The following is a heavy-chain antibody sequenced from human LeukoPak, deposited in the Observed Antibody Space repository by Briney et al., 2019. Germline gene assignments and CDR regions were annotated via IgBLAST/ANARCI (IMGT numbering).Heavy chain of an antibody. J-gene: IGHJ3*02. D-gene: IGHD1-26*01. V-gene: IGHV1-69*13. CDR1: GGTFSSYA. CDR3: ARGXYSGXXDVAFDX. Sequence: VASVKVSCKASGGTFSSYAISWVRQAPGQGLEWMGGIIPIFGTANYAQKFQGRVTITADESTSTAYMELSSLRSEDTAVYYCARGXYSGXXDVAFDXWGXXTXXXVSS. CDR2: IIPIFGTA.